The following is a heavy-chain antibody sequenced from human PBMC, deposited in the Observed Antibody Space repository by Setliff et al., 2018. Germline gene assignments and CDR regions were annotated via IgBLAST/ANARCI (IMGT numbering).Heavy chain of an antibody. CDR1: GGTFA. V-gene: IGHV1-69*10. CDR3: ARNAITGTTRKYYYYRDV. CDR2: TIPTLPLP. D-gene: IGHD1-7*01. J-gene: IGHJ6*03. Sequence: ASVKVSCKASGGTFAITWVRQAPGQGLEWMGGTIPTLPLPNYAVKFQGRITITADKSTSTAYMELSSLRSDDTAVYYCARNAITGTTRKYYYYRDVWGQGTTVTVSS.